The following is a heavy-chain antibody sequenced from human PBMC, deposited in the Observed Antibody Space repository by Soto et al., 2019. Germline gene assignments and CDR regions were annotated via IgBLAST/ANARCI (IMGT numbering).Heavy chain of an antibody. Sequence: LRLSCAASGFTFTRYSMNWVRQAPGKGLEWVSSISSTTNYIYYADSMKGRFTVSRDNAKNSVYLEMNSLSAEDTAVYYCARESEDLTSNFDYWGQGTLVTVS. J-gene: IGHJ4*02. CDR1: GFTFTRYS. CDR2: ISSTTNYI. V-gene: IGHV3-21*01. CDR3: ARESEDLTSNFDY.